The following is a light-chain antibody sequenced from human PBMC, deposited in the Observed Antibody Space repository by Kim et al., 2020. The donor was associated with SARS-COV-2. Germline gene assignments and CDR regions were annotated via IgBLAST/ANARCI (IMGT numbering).Light chain of an antibody. V-gene: IGKV3-11*01. Sequence: EIVLTQSPATLSLSPGERATLSCRASQSVSTYLAWYQQKPGQAPRLLIYDASNRATGIPARFSGSGSGTDFILTISSLEPEDFAVYYCQQRRNWLTFGGGTKVDIK. CDR1: QSVSTY. CDR2: DAS. CDR3: QQRRNWLT. J-gene: IGKJ4*01.